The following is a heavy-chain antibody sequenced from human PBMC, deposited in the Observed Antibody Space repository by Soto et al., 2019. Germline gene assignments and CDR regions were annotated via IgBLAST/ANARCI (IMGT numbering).Heavy chain of an antibody. CDR1: GFTFSSYA. D-gene: IGHD2-2*01. J-gene: IGHJ6*03. Sequence: GGSLRLSCAASGFTFSSYAMSWVRQAPGKGLEWVSGISGSGGSTYYADSVKGRFTISRDNSKNTLYLQMNSLRAEDTAVYYCAKSLAVVPADLSDYYYMDVWGKGTTVTVSS. CDR2: ISGSGGST. CDR3: AKSLAVVPADLSDYYYMDV. V-gene: IGHV3-23*01.